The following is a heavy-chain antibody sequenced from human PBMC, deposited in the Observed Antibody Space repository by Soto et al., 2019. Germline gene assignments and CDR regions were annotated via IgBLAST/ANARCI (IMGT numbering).Heavy chain of an antibody. CDR3: ARGAVATLQFDY. V-gene: IGHV3-30-3*01. Sequence: GGSLRLSCAASGFTFSSYAMHWVRQAPGKGLEWVAVISYDGSNKYYADSVKGRFTISRDNSKNTLYLQMNSLRAEDTAVYYSARGAVATLQFDYWGQGTLVTVSS. CDR1: GFTFSSYA. J-gene: IGHJ4*02. D-gene: IGHD5-12*01. CDR2: ISYDGSNK.